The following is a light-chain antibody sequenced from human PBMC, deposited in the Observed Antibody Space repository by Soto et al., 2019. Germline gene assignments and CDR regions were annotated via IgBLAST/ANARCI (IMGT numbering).Light chain of an antibody. CDR3: QQYNDFLA. CDR2: XAS. J-gene: IGKJ1*01. CDR1: QSIXSC. V-gene: IGKV1-5*01. Sequence: IQVTQCPSTLSASAGDRATISCRASQSIXSCLGWYEEKPGKAPNILISXASSLDSVVPSMFSGGGSGTEFSLTISRLQADDFETYYCQQYNDFLAFGQGTKVDI.